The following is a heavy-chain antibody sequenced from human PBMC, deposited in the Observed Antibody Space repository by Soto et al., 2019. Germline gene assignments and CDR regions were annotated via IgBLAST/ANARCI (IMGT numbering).Heavy chain of an antibody. V-gene: IGHV1-8*01. CDR1: GYTFTSYD. Sequence: ASVKVSCKASGYTFTSYDINWVRQATGQGLEWMGWMSPNSANTGYAQKFQGRVTMTRNTSISTAYMELSSLRSEDTAVYYCAREGYSSSSGSRGNWFEPWGQGTMVTVSS. CDR3: AREGYSSSSGSRGNWFEP. CDR2: MSPNSANT. D-gene: IGHD6-6*01. J-gene: IGHJ5*02.